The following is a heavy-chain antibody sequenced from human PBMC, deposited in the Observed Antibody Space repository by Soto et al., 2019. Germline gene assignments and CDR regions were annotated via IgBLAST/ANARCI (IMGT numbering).Heavy chain of an antibody. CDR3: ARDRGGECFKESGIDV. CDR1: GDSLTRGNYY. D-gene: IGHD2-21*01. J-gene: IGHJ6*02. CDR2: SHHRGST. Sequence: QVQLQESGPGLVKPSQTLSLTCSVSGDSLTRGNYYWGWIRQHPERGLEWIGPSHHRGSTQYNPSLTSRITTSIATSKNQFSLRLDSVTAADTAVYFCARDRGGECFKESGIDVWGQGTTVTVSS. V-gene: IGHV4-31*03.